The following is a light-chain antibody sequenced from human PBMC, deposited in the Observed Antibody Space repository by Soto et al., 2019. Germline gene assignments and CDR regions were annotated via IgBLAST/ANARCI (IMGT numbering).Light chain of an antibody. CDR1: QSVSSRY. CDR2: DAS. J-gene: IGKJ3*01. Sequence: EIVLTQSPGTMSLSPGERATLSCRASQSVSSRYLDWYQQKPGQAPRLLIYDASYRAPGIPDRFSGSGSGTDFTLTISRLEPEDFAVYYCQQYGSSYTFGPGTKVDIK. V-gene: IGKV3-20*01. CDR3: QQYGSSYT.